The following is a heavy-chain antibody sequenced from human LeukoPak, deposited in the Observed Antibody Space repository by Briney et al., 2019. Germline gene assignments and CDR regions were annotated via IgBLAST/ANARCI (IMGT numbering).Heavy chain of an antibody. V-gene: IGHV1-46*01. CDR2: INPSDGAT. CDR3: AGEQSGGLSVNLGVLFASYYTYYYMDV. CDR1: GYTFTMYY. J-gene: IGHJ6*03. D-gene: IGHD3-16*01. Sequence: ASVKVSCKASGYTFTMYYIHWVRQAPGQGLEWMGMINPSDGATTYAQRFQGRVTMTRDMSTTTVYMDLRSLRSDDTAVYFCAGEQSGGLSVNLGVLFASYYTYYYMDVWGRGTTVTVSS.